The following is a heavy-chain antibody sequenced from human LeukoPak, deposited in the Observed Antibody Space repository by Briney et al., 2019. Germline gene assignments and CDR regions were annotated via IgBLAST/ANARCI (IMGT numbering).Heavy chain of an antibody. CDR1: GFTFSSYG. D-gene: IGHD6-19*01. J-gene: IGHJ4*02. V-gene: IGHV3-23*01. CDR3: AKDGFRSGWVDY. CDR2: ISGSGGST. Sequence: GGSLRLSCAASGFTFSSYGMSWVRQAPGKGLEWVSAISGSGGSTYYADSVKGRFTISRDNSKNTLYLQMNSLRAEDTAVYYCAKDGFRSGWVDYWGQGTLVTVSS.